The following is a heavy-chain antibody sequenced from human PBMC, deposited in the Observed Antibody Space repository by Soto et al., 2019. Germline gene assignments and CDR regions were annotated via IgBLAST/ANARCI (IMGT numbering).Heavy chain of an antibody. D-gene: IGHD6-19*01. CDR1: GFTFSSYS. CDR3: ARDGRMAVAGTGGLGY. J-gene: IGHJ4*02. Sequence: GGSLRLSCAASGFTFSSYSMNWVRQAPGKGLEWVSSISSSSSYIYYADSVKGRFTISRDNAKNSLYLQMNSLRAEDTAVYYCARDGRMAVAGTGGLGYWGQGTLVTVSS. CDR2: ISSSSSYI. V-gene: IGHV3-21*01.